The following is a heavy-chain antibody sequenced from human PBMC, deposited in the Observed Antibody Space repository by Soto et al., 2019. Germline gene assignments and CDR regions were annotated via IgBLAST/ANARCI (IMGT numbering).Heavy chain of an antibody. CDR3: ARDTGWNYDY. CDR2: INDGNGNT. CDR1: GYTFTSYA. V-gene: IGHV1-3*01. J-gene: IGHJ4*02. D-gene: IGHD1-7*01. Sequence: ASAKVSCNASGYTFTSYAMNWLSQAPGKRIEWMGWINDGNGNTKYSKKLQGRVTITRETSASKAYMELSTLRSEEKAVYYCARDTGWNYDYWGQGTLVTVSS.